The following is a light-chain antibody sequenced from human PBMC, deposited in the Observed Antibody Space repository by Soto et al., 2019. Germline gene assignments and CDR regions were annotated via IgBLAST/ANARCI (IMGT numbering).Light chain of an antibody. Sequence: ILLTQSPATLSLSPGERATLSCRASQSVRSYLAWYQQKPGQAPRLLIYHASNRATGIPARFSGSGSGTDFTLTISSLAPEDFEVYYCQQRSNWPRTFGQGTKVDIK. J-gene: IGKJ1*01. CDR3: QQRSNWPRT. CDR1: QSVRSY. V-gene: IGKV3-11*01. CDR2: HAS.